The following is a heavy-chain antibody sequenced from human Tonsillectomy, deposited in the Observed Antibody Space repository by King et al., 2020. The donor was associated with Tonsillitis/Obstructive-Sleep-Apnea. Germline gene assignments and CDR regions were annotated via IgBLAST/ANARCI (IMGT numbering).Heavy chain of an antibody. Sequence: VQLVESGAEVKKPGASVTVSCTASGYTFTGYYMHWVRQAPGHGLEWMGRINPNSGGTNYAQKFQGRVTMTRDTSISTAYMELSRLRSDDTAVYYCARSEEQWLAHYYMDVWGKGTTVTVSS. CDR3: ARSEEQWLAHYYMDV. V-gene: IGHV1-2*06. D-gene: IGHD6-19*01. CDR2: INPNSGGT. J-gene: IGHJ6*03. CDR1: GYTFTGYY.